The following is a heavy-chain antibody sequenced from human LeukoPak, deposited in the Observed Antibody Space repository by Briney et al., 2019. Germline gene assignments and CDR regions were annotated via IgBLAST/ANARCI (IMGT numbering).Heavy chain of an antibody. CDR1: DYSISSGYGYY. J-gene: IGHJ4*02. Sequence: SETLSLTCTVSDYSISSGYGYYWGWIRQPPGKRLEWIGNIYHSGITYYNHFNSSLKSRVTISIDTSKNQFSLRLTSVTAADTAVYYSARARWFGAPVEDYWGQGTLVTVSS. V-gene: IGHV4-38-2*02. CDR3: ARARWFGAPVEDY. CDR2: IYHSGIT. D-gene: IGHD3-10*01.